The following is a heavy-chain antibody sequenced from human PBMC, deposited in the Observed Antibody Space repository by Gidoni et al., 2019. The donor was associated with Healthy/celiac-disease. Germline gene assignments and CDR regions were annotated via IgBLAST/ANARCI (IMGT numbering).Heavy chain of an antibody. CDR3: ARDLVAAAGTGYYFDY. Sequence: QVQLVESGGGVVQPGRSLRLSCAASGFTSSSYGMHWVRQAPGKGLEWVAVIWYDGSNKYYADSVKGRFTISRDNSKNTLYLQMNSLRAEDTAVYYCARDLVAAAGTGYYFDYWGQGTLVTVSS. J-gene: IGHJ4*02. CDR1: GFTSSSYG. V-gene: IGHV3-33*01. CDR2: IWYDGSNK. D-gene: IGHD6-13*01.